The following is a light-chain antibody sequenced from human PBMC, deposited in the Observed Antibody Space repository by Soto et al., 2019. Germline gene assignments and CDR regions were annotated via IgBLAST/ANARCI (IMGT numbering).Light chain of an antibody. Sequence: QAVVTQEPSLTVSPGGTMILTCASSTGTVTSSHYPYWFQQKPGQAPRTLIYDTSNKQSWTPARFSGSLLWGKAALTLSGAQPEDEAYYYCFLSYGGVVVIGGGTKVTVL. CDR3: FLSYGGVVV. CDR1: TGTVTSSHY. V-gene: IGLV7-46*01. CDR2: DTS. J-gene: IGLJ2*01.